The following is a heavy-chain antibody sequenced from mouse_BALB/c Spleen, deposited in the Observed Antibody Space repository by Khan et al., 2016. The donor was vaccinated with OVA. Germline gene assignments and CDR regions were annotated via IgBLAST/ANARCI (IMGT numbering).Heavy chain of an antibody. CDR1: GYTFSTHW. V-gene: IGHV1-7*01. CDR2: INPTSGYT. J-gene: IGHJ2*01. Sequence: QVQLQQSGTALAKPGASVKMSCKASGYTFSTHWMHWVKQRPGQGLEWIGYINPTSGYTDYNEKFKDKATLSADKSSSTAYMQLSRLTSEDSAVYYCTRDRIDYWGQGTTLTVSS. CDR3: TRDRIDY.